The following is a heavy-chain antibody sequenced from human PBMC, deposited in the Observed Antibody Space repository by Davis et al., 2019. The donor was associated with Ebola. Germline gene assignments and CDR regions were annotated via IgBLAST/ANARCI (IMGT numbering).Heavy chain of an antibody. CDR1: GFTFSGSA. CDR3: ARGGMDV. V-gene: IGHV3-73*01. Sequence: GESLKISCAASGFTFSGSAMHWVRQASGKGLEWVGRIRSKANSYATAYAASVKGRFTISRDDSKNTAYLQMNSLKTEDTAVYYCARGGMDVWGQGTTVTVSS. J-gene: IGHJ6*02. CDR2: IRSKANSYAT.